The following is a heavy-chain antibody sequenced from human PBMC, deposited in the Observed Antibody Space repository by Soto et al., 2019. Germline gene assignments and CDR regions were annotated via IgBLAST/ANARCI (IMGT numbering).Heavy chain of an antibody. CDR2: ISTYNDNT. CDR1: GYTFTTYG. V-gene: IGHV1-18*01. D-gene: IGHD6-6*01. Sequence: QVQLVQSEAEVKKPGASVKVSCKASGYTFTTYGISWVRQAPGQGLEWMGWISTYNDNTNYAQNLQGRVTMTTDTSTSTAYMELTSLRSDDTAVYYCARQEYSVSSRDYWRQGTLVTVSS. CDR3: ARQEYSVSSRDY. J-gene: IGHJ4*02.